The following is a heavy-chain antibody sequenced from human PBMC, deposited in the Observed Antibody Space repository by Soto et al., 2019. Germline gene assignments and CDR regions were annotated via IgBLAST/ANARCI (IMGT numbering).Heavy chain of an antibody. D-gene: IGHD2-15*01. CDR3: ARSGYCSGGSCSFNWFDP. CDR2: IYYSGST. CDR1: GASVSSSSYY. Sequence: QVQLQESGPGLVQPSETLSLTCTVSGASVSSSSYYWSWIRQPLGKGLEWIGYIYYSGSTNYSPSLKSRVTISIDTSKNPFSLKLSSVTAADSAVYYCARSGYCSGGSCSFNWFDPWGQGTLVTVSS. J-gene: IGHJ5*02. V-gene: IGHV4-61*01.